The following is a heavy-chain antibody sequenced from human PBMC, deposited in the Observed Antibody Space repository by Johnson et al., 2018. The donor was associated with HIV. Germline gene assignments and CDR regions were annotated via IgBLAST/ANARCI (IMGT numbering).Heavy chain of an antibody. Sequence: VQLVESGGGSVQPGGSLRLSCAASGFTVSSNYMSWVRQAPGKGLEWVSVIYSGGDTYYAESVKGRFTISRDNFKNTLYLQMNSLRAEDTAVYYCAKGGPVLQFLEWLPGRAFDIWGQGTMVTVSS. D-gene: IGHD3-3*01. CDR1: GFTVSSNY. J-gene: IGHJ3*02. CDR2: IYSGGDT. CDR3: AKGGPVLQFLEWLPGRAFDI. V-gene: IGHV3-66*01.